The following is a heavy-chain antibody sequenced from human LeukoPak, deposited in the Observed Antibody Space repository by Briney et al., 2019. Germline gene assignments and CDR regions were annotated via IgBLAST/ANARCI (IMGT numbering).Heavy chain of an antibody. CDR1: GFTFNLYA. V-gene: IGHV3-21*01. CDR2: ISSSSSYI. D-gene: IGHD3-9*01. J-gene: IGHJ5*02. CDR3: ARDLGDSYYDILTGEGEAWFDP. Sequence: GGSLRLSCAASGFTFNLYAMMWVRQTPGKGLEWVSSISSSSSYIYYADSVKGRFTISRDNAKNSLYLQMNSLRAEDTAVYYCARDLGDSYYDILTGEGEAWFDPWGQGTLVTVSS.